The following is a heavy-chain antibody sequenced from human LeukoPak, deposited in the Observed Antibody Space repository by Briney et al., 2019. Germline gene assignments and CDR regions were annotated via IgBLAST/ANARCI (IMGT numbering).Heavy chain of an antibody. CDR1: GGSISSGGYS. Sequence: SQTLSLTCAVSGGSISSGGYSWGWIRQPPGKGLEWIGYIYHSGSTYYNPSLKSRVTISVDTSKNQFSLKLSSVTAADTAVYYCANIVGKGDYWGQGTLVTVSS. J-gene: IGHJ4*02. CDR2: IYHSGST. D-gene: IGHD1-26*01. CDR3: ANIVGKGDY. V-gene: IGHV4-30-2*01.